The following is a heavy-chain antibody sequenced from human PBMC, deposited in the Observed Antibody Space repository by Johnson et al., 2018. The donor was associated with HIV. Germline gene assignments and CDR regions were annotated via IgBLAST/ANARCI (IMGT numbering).Heavy chain of an antibody. V-gene: IGHV3-11*04. CDR2: INWNGGST. Sequence: QVQLVESGGGLVKPGGSLRLSCAASGFTFSDYYMSWIRQAPGKGLEWVSGINWNGGSTGYADSVKGRFTVSRDNSKNTLYLQMNSLRAEDTAVYYCARDHIRGYDSPNDAFDIWGQGTMVTVSS. D-gene: IGHD3-22*01. J-gene: IGHJ3*02. CDR1: GFTFSDYY. CDR3: ARDHIRGYDSPNDAFDI.